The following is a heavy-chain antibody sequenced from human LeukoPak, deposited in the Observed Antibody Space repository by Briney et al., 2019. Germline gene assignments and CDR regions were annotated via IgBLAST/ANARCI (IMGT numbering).Heavy chain of an antibody. CDR3: ARDSDIVVVPAAMGDAFDI. V-gene: IGHV3-21*01. CDR2: ISSSSSYI. Sequence: GGSLRLSCAASGFTFSSYSMNWVRQAPGKGLEWVSSISSSSSYIYYADSVKGRFTISRDNARNSLYLQMNSLRAEDTAVYYCARDSDIVVVPAAMGDAFDIWGQGTMVTVSS. J-gene: IGHJ3*02. D-gene: IGHD2-2*01. CDR1: GFTFSSYS.